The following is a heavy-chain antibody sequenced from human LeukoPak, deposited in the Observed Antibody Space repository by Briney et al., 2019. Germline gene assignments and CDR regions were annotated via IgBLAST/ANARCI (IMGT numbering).Heavy chain of an antibody. V-gene: IGHV3-33*01. CDR2: IWYDGSNK. J-gene: IGHJ5*02. D-gene: IGHD3-3*01. CDR3: ARDRPHYDFWSGYSGYNWFDP. CDR1: GFTFSSYG. Sequence: GGSLRLSCAASGFTFSSYGMHWVRQAPGKGLEWVAVIWYDGSNKYYADSVKGRFTISRDNSKNTLYLQMNSLRAEDTAVYYCARDRPHYDFWSGYSGYNWFDPWGQGTLVTVSS.